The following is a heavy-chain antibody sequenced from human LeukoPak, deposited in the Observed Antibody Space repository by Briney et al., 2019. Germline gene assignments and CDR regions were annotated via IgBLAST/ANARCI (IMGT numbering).Heavy chain of an antibody. CDR2: IYYSGST. CDR3: ARNLMITFGGVIVHGWFDP. V-gene: IGHV4-61*08. D-gene: IGHD3-16*02. Sequence: PSQTLSLTCTVSGGSISSGGYYWSWIRQPPGKGLEWIGYIYYSGSTNYNPSLKSRVTISVDTSKNQFSLKLSSVTAADTAVYYCARNLMITFGGVIVHGWFDPWGQGTLVTVSS. J-gene: IGHJ5*02. CDR1: GGSISSGGYY.